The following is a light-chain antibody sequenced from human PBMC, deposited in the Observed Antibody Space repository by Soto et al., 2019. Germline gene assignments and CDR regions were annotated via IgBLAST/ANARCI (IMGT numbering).Light chain of an antibody. CDR2: RNI. CDR3: AAWDDSLNAWV. Sequence: QSVLTQPPSASGTPGQRVTISCSGSSSNIGSNTVNWYQQLPGTAPKLLMYRNIQRPSGVPDRFSGSKSGTSASLAISGLQSEDEADYYCAAWDDSLNAWVFGGGTKLPS. V-gene: IGLV1-44*01. J-gene: IGLJ3*02. CDR1: SSNIGSNT.